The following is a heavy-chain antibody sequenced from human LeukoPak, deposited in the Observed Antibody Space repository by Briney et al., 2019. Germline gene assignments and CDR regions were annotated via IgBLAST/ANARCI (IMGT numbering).Heavy chain of an antibody. J-gene: IGHJ2*01. V-gene: IGHV4-59*01. D-gene: IGHD6-13*01. CDR1: GGSISSYY. CDR2: IYYSGSS. Sequence: SETLSLTCTVSGGSISSYYWSWIRQPPGKGLEWVGYIYYSGSSNYNPSLKSRVTISVDPSKSQFPLKLSSVTAADTAVYYCARASGRIAVAGGYWYFDLWGRGTLVTVSS. CDR3: ARASGRIAVAGGYWYFDL.